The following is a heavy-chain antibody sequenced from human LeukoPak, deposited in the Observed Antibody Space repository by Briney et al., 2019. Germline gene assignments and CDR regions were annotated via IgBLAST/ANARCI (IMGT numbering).Heavy chain of an antibody. CDR1: GGSFSTYY. V-gene: IGHV4-59*08. CDR2: IYYSGST. CDR3: ARRGSGYSYGTFDY. Sequence: SETLSLTCAVYGGSFSTYYWSWIRQPPGKGLEWIGYIYYSGSTNYNPSLKSRVTISVDTSKNQFSLKLSSVTAADTAVYYCARRGSGYSYGTFDYWGQGTLVTVSS. J-gene: IGHJ4*02. D-gene: IGHD5-18*01.